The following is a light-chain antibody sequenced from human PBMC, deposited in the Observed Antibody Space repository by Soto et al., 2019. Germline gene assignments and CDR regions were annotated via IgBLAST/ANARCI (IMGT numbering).Light chain of an antibody. Sequence: EIVMTQSPATLSVSPGERATLSCRTSQSVSSILAWYQQKPGQAPRLLIHGASTRATGIPARFSGSGSGTEFTLTISSLQSEDVAVYYCQQYNNWPPWTFGQGTKVDIK. J-gene: IGKJ1*01. V-gene: IGKV3-15*01. CDR3: QQYNNWPPWT. CDR1: QSVSSI. CDR2: GAS.